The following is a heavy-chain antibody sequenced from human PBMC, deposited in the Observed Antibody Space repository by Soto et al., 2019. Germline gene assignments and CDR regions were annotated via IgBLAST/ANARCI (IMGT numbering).Heavy chain of an antibody. CDR2: IFSNDEK. J-gene: IGHJ6*02. CDR1: GFSLSNARMG. CDR3: ARMTYYYDSSGYHLNNYYYYGLDL. D-gene: IGHD3-22*01. V-gene: IGHV2-26*01. Sequence: SCPTLVNPTETLTLTCTVSGFSLSNARMGVSWIRQPPGKALEWLAHIFSNDEKSYSTSLKSRLTISKDTSKSQVVLTMTNMDPVDTATYYCARMTYYYDSSGYHLNNYYYYGLDLWGQGTTVTVSS.